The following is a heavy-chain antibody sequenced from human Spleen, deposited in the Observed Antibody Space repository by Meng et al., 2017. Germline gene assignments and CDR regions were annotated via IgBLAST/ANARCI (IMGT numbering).Heavy chain of an antibody. J-gene: IGHJ4*02. CDR1: GYNFPDYW. V-gene: IGHV1-2*06. D-gene: IGHD6-13*01. CDR3: ARDEDISAAGKLFGDY. Sequence: QWQLVRPGAEGKKPGDSVKVSCKPSGYNFPDYWLHWVRRAPGQGLEWMGRIDPKSGDTHYAQRFQGRVTMTGDTSISTAYMELSGLRSDDTAMYYCARDEDISAAGKLFGDYWGQGTLVTVSS. CDR2: IDPKSGDT.